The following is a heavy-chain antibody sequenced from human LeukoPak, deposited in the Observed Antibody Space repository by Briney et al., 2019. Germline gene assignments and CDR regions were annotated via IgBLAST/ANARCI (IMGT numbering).Heavy chain of an antibody. CDR3: ASDGTGTNEVAAGAFDI. CDR2: IYPGDSDT. V-gene: IGHV5-51*01. Sequence: GESLKISCKGSGYIFTSYWIGWVRQMPGKGLEWMGIIYPGDSDTRYSPSFQGQVTISADKSISTAYLQWSSLKASDTAMYYCASDGTGTNEVAAGAFDIWGQGTMVTVSS. J-gene: IGHJ3*02. D-gene: IGHD2-15*01. CDR1: GYIFTSYW.